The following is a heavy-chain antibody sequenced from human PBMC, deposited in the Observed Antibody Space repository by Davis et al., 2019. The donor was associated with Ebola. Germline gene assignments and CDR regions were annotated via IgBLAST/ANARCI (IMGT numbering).Heavy chain of an antibody. D-gene: IGHD5-18*01. J-gene: IGHJ4*02. Sequence: PGGSLRLSCAASGFTFSGNTMNWVRQAPGKGLEWVSSISGSSIYIYYADSVKGRFTISRDNAKNSLYLQMNSLRAEDTAVYSCASFYSYGSGRYYFDYWGQGTLVTVSS. CDR1: GFTFSGNT. CDR3: ASFYSYGSGRYYFDY. CDR2: ISGSSIYI. V-gene: IGHV3-21*04.